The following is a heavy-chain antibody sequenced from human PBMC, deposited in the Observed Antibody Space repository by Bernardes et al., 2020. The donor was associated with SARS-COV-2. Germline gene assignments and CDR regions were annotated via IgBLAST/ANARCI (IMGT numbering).Heavy chain of an antibody. D-gene: IGHD1-7*01. V-gene: IGHV2-5*02. CDR3: AHRRYLYRDWNYGDFDY. Sequence: SGPTLVKPTQTLTVTCTFSGFSLNTNGVCVGWIRQSPGKALEWLAVIGWDDDKRYNPSLRSRLTVTKDTSKNLVILAMTNVDPLDTATYYCAHRRYLYRDWNYGDFDYWGQGALVAVSS. CDR1: GFSLNTNGVC. CDR2: IGWDDDK. J-gene: IGHJ4*02.